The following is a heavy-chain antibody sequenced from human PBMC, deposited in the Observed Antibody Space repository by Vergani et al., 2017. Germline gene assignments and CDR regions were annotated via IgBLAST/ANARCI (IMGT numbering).Heavy chain of an antibody. CDR2: IWYDGSNK. Sequence: QVQLVESGGGVVQPGRSLRLSCAASGFTFSSYGMHWVRQAPGKGLEWVAVIWYDGSNKYYADSVKGRFTISRDNSKNTLYLQMNSLRAEDTAVYYCARGFYDSSGRSRGMDVWGQGTTVTVSS. J-gene: IGHJ6*02. CDR3: ARGFYDSSGRSRGMDV. D-gene: IGHD3-22*01. V-gene: IGHV3-33*01. CDR1: GFTFSSYG.